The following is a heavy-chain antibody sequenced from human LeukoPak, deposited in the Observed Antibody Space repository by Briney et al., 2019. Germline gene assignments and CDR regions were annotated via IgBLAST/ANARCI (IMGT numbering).Heavy chain of an antibody. V-gene: IGHV3-21*01. CDR1: GFTFSSYS. CDR3: ARVPEYYDFWSGSLYFDY. J-gene: IGHJ4*02. CDR2: ISSSSSYI. D-gene: IGHD3-3*01. Sequence: GGSLRLSCAASGFTFSSYSMNWVRQAPGKGLEWGSSISSSSSYIYYADSVKGRFTISRDNAKNSLYLQMNSLRAEDTAVYYCARVPEYYDFWSGSLYFDYWGQGTLVTVSS.